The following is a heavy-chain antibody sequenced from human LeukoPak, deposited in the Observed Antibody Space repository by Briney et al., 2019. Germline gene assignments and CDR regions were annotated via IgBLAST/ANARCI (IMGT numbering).Heavy chain of an antibody. CDR1: GGSISSGGYY. D-gene: IGHD4-23*01. V-gene: IGHV4-31*03. CDR3: ALQTDYGGNEY. CDR2: IYYSGST. J-gene: IGHJ4*02. Sequence: SETLSLTCTVSGGSISSGGYYWSWIRQHPGKGLEWIGYIYYSGSTNYNPSLKSRVTISVDTSKNQFSLKLSSVTAADTAVYYCALQTDYGGNEYWGQGTLVTVSS.